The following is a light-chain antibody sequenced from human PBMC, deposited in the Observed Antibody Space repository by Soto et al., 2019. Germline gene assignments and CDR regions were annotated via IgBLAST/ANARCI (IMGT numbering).Light chain of an antibody. CDR3: QQYGSSLLT. CDR2: GAS. V-gene: IGKV3-20*01. J-gene: IGKJ4*01. CDR1: QSVRSN. Sequence: VMAQSPATLAVSPGERATRSVRASQSVRSNLAWYQQKPGQAPRLLIYGASSRATGIPDRFSGSGSGTDFTLTISSLEPEDFAAYYCQQYGSSLLTFGGGTKVDTK.